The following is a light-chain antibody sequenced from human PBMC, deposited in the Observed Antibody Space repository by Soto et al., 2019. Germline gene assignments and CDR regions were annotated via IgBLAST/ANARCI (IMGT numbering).Light chain of an antibody. J-gene: IGKJ2*01. CDR2: GAS. V-gene: IGKV3-15*01. CDR1: QSVSNN. CDR3: QQYNNWAPYT. Sequence: EIVMTQSPATLSVSPGERATLSCRASQSVSNNLAWYQQKPGQAPRLLIYGASTRATGIPARFSGSGSGTEFTLTFSSLQSEDFAVYYCQQYNNWAPYTFGQGTKLEIK.